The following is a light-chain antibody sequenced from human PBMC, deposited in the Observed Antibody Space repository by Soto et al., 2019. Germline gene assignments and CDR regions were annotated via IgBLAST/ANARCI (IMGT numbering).Light chain of an antibody. V-gene: IGKV2-28*01. CDR1: QSLLHSNGYNY. J-gene: IGKJ1*01. CDR3: VQALQSPPWT. CDR2: LGS. Sequence: DIVVTQSPLTLPVTPGETASISCRSSQSLLHSNGYNYLDWYLQKPGQSPQLLIYLGSHRASGVPDRFSGSGSGTDFTLKISRVEAEDVGVYYCVQALQSPPWTFGQGTKVDIK.